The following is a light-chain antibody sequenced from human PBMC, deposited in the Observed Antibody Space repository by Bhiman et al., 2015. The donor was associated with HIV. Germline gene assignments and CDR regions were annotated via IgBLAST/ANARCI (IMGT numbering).Light chain of an antibody. CDR2: DVS. J-gene: IGLJ1*01. CDR1: SSDVGGYNY. Sequence: QSALTQPASVSGSPGQSITISCTGTSSDVGGYNYVSWYQQYPGKAPKLMIYDVSNRPSGVPNRFSGSKSDNTASLTISGLQAEDEADYYCCSYAGSYTLGVFGTGTKVTVL. V-gene: IGLV2-14*03. CDR3: CSYAGSYTLGV.